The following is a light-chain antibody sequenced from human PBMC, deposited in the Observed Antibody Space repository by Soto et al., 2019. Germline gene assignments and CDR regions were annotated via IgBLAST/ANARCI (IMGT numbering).Light chain of an antibody. CDR3: QQYGGSPPLT. CDR1: QSVSSSY. CDR2: GAS. J-gene: IGKJ4*01. V-gene: IGKV3-20*01. Sequence: EIVLTQSPGTLSLSPGERATLSCRASQSVSSSYLAWYQQKADQPPRLLIYGASSRATGIPDRFSGRGSGTDFTLPINRLEPEDFAVYYCQQYGGSPPLTFGGGTKVEIK.